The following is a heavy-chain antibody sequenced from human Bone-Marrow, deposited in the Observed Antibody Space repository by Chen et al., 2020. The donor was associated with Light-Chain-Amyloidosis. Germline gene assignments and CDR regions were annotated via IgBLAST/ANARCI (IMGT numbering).Heavy chain of an antibody. CDR3: ARRRDGYNFDY. CDR1: GYTFPNYW. CDR2: IYPDDSDA. J-gene: IGHJ4*02. V-gene: IGHV5-51*01. Sequence: EVQLEQSGPEVIKPGESLKISCKGSGYTFPNYWIGWVRQMPGKGLEWMGVIYPDDSDARYSPSFEGQVTISADKYITTAYLQWRSLKASDTAMYYCARRRDGYNFDYWGKGTLVTVSS. D-gene: IGHD5-12*01.